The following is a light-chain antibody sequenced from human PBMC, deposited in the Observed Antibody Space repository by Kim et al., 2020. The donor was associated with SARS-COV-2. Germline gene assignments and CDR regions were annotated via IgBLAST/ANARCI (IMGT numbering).Light chain of an antibody. CDR2: GNS. V-gene: IGLV1-40*01. CDR1: SSNIGAPYN. Sequence: HRVTSPWTGSSSNIGAPYNVHWYQQVPGTAPKLLIYGNSRRPSGVPDRFFGSKSGTSASLAITGLRAEDEADYYCQSYDTSLRDWVFGGGTKLTVL. CDR3: QSYDTSLRDWV. J-gene: IGLJ3*02.